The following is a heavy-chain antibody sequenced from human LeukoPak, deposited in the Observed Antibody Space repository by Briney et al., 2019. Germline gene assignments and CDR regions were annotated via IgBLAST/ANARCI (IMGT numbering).Heavy chain of an antibody. CDR3: ARGGTTVTTSALRGRHYYGMDV. CDR2: IYYSGST. J-gene: IGHJ6*02. D-gene: IGHD4-17*01. Sequence: PSETPSLTCTVSGGSISSYHWSWIRQPPGKGLEWIGYIYYSGSTNYNPSLKSRVTISVDTSKNQFSLKLSSVTAADTAVYYCARGGTTVTTSALRGRHYYGMDVWGQGTTVTVSS. V-gene: IGHV4-59*01. CDR1: GGSISSYH.